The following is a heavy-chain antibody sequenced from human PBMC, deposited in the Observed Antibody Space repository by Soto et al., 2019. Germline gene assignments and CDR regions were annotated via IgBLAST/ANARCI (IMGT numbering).Heavy chain of an antibody. Sequence: ASVKVSCKASGGTFSSYAISWVRQAPGQGLDWMGGIIPIFGTANYAQKFQGRVTITADKSTSTAYMELSSLRSEDTAVYYCARVMTYYYGSGSYYANYYYYGMDVWGQGTTVTV. J-gene: IGHJ6*02. V-gene: IGHV1-69*06. D-gene: IGHD3-10*01. CDR2: IIPIFGTA. CDR1: GGTFSSYA. CDR3: ARVMTYYYGSGSYYANYYYYGMDV.